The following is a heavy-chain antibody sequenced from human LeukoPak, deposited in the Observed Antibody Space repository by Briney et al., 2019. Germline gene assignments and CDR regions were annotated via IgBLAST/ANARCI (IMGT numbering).Heavy chain of an antibody. Sequence: PGGSLRLSCAASGFTFSSYWMNWVRQAPGKGLEGVANIKQDGSEKYYVDSVKGRFTISRDNAKNSLYLQMNSLRTEDTALYYCAKDGALANWGPVFFDFWGQGTLVTVSS. J-gene: IGHJ4*02. D-gene: IGHD7-27*01. CDR2: IKQDGSEK. CDR1: GFTFSSYW. V-gene: IGHV3-7*03. CDR3: AKDGALANWGPVFFDF.